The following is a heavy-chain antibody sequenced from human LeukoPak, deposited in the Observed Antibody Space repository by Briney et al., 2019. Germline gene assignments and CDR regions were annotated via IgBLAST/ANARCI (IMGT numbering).Heavy chain of an antibody. Sequence: SETLSLTCTVSDGSISSYYWSWIRQPTGKGLEWIRYIYYSGSTNYNPSLKSRVTISVDTSKNQFSLKLSSVTAADTAVYYCARERAVTTYYYFDYWGQGTLVTVSS. V-gene: IGHV4-59*01. CDR2: IYYSGST. CDR3: ARERAVTTYYYFDY. CDR1: DGSISSYY. D-gene: IGHD4-17*01. J-gene: IGHJ4*02.